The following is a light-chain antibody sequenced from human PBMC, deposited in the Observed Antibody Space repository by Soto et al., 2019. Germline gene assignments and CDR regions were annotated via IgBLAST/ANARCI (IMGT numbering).Light chain of an antibody. J-gene: IGLJ2*01. CDR1: KLEDKY. CDR3: QAWDNITAV. Sequence: SYELTQPPSVSVSPGQTASITCSGDKLEDKYACWYQQKPGQSPVLVIYQDTKRPSGIPERFSGSNSGNTATLTISGTQAMDEADYYCQAWDNITAVFGGGTKLTVL. V-gene: IGLV3-1*01. CDR2: QDT.